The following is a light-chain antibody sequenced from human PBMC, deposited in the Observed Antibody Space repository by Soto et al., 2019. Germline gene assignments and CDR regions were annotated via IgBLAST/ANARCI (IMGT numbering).Light chain of an antibody. CDR3: CSYAGSYSWV. CDR2: DVS. CDR1: SSDVGGYKY. Sequence: ALTQPRSVSGSPGQSVTISCTGTSSDVGGYKYVSWYQQHPGKAPKFIIYDVSERPSGVPDRFSGSKSGNTASLTISGLEAEDEADYYCCSYAGSYSWVFGGGTQLTVL. J-gene: IGLJ3*02. V-gene: IGLV2-11*01.